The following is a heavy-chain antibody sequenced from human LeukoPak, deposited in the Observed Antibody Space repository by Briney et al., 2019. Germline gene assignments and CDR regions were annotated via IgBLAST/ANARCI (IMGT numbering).Heavy chain of an antibody. CDR2: INPNTGAT. V-gene: IGHV1-2*02. CDR3: TRDHCSYINCYEDYYYGMDV. J-gene: IGHJ6*02. D-gene: IGHD2-2*01. Sequence: ASVRVSCKASGYTFTGYYMHWVRQAPGQGLEWMGWINPNTGATDIAQKFQGRVTMTRDTSISAAYMELSRLRSDDTAVYYCTRDHCSYINCYEDYYYGMDVWGQGTTVTVSS. CDR1: GYTFTGYY.